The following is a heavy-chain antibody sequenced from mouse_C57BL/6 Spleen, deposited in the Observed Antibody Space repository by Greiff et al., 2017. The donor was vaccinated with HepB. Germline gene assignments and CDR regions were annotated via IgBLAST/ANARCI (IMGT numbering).Heavy chain of an antibody. V-gene: IGHV1-26*01. CDR1: GYTFTDYY. J-gene: IGHJ3*01. D-gene: IGHD4-1*01. Sequence: EVQLQQSGPELVKPGASVKISCKASGYTFTDYYMNWVKQSHGKSLEWIGDINPNNGGTSYNQKFKGKATLTVDKSSSTAYMELRSLTSEDSAFYYCARSGTGTWCFAYWGQGTLVTVSA. CDR3: ARSGTGTWCFAY. CDR2: INPNNGGT.